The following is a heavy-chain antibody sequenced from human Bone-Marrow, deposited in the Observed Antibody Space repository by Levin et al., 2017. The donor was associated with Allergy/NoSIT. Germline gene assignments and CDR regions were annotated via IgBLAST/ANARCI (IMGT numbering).Heavy chain of an antibody. CDR1: GFTFKSYT. CDR3: ATGDLETITMVQNFDEY. V-gene: IGHV3-21*03. CDR2: ISSSSLFI. D-gene: IGHD3-10*01. J-gene: IGHJ4*02. Sequence: PGESLKISCAASGFTFKSYTMNWVRQAPGKGLEWVSSISSSSLFISYADSVKGRFIISRDNAKNSLYLQMNSLRADDTAVYFCATGDLETITMVQNFDEYWGQGTLVTVSS.